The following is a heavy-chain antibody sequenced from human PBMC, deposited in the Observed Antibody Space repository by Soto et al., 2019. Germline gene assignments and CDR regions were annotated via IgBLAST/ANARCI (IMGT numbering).Heavy chain of an antibody. CDR1: GGSISSGGYY. J-gene: IGHJ6*02. CDR3: AILTKPTAVTTAFRGGYGLDV. V-gene: IGHV4-31*03. Sequence: SETLSLTCTVSGGSISSGGYYWSWIRQHPGKGLEWIGYIYYSGSTYYNPSLKSRVTISVDTSKNQFSLKLSSATAADTAVYYCAILTKPTAVTTAFRGGYGLDVWGQGTTVTVSS. D-gene: IGHD4-17*01. CDR2: IYYSGST.